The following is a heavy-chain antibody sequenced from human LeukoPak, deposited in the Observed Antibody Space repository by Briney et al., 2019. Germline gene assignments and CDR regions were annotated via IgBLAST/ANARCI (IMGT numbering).Heavy chain of an antibody. Sequence: PGGSLRLSCAASGFTFSSYAMHWVRQAPGKGLEWVAVISYDGSNKYYADSVKGRFTISRDNSKNTLYLQMNSLRAEDTAVYYCAKGWIRSWGQGTMVTVSS. CDR2: ISYDGSNK. J-gene: IGHJ3*01. CDR3: AKGWIRS. D-gene: IGHD5-18*01. CDR1: GFTFSSYA. V-gene: IGHV3-30-3*01.